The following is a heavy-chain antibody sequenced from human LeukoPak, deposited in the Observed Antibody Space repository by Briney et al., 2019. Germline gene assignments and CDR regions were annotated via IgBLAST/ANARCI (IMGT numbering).Heavy chain of an antibody. CDR1: GFTFSSYA. Sequence: GGSLRLSCSASGFTFSSYAMHWVRHAPGKGLEYVSAISCNGGSTHYADSVKGRFTISRDNSKNTLYLQMSSLRAEDTAVYYCVEGVGSSGWYGRYWGQGTLVTVSS. J-gene: IGHJ4*02. CDR3: VEGVGSSGWYGRY. D-gene: IGHD6-19*01. V-gene: IGHV3-64D*06. CDR2: ISCNGGST.